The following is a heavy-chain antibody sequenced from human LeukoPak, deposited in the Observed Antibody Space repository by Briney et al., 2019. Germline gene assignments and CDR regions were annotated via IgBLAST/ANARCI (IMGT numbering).Heavy chain of an antibody. CDR2: INHSGST. Sequence: SETLSLTCAVYGGSFSGYSWSWIRQPPGKGLEWIGEINHSGSTNYNPSLKSRVTISVDTSKNQFSLKLSSVTAADTAVYYCARGRGSYGYWGQGTLVTVSS. D-gene: IGHD5-18*01. CDR3: ARGRGSYGY. J-gene: IGHJ4*02. CDR1: GGSFSGYS. V-gene: IGHV4-34*01.